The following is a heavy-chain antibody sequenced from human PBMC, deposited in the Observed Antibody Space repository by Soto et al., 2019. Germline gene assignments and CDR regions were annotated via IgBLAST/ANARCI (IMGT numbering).Heavy chain of an antibody. CDR2: IWYDGSNK. D-gene: IGHD2-21*01. CDR3: ARDFAVVSTPHY. J-gene: IGHJ4*02. CDR1: GFTFSSYG. V-gene: IGHV3-33*01. Sequence: QVQLVESGGGVVQPGRSLRLSCAASGFTFSSYGMHWVRQAPGKGLEWVAVIWYDGSNKYYADSVKGRFTISRDNFKNTLYLQMNRLRAEDTAVYYCARDFAVVSTPHYWGQGTLVTVSS.